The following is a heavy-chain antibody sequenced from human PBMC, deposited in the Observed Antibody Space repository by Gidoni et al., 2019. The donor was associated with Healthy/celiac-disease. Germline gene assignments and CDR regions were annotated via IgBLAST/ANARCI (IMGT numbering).Heavy chain of an antibody. Sequence: QVHLVESGGGVVQPGRSLRRSCAASGFPFSSYGLHWVRQAPGKGLGWVAVISYDGSNKYYADSVKGRFTISRDNSKNTLYLQMNSLRAEDTAVYYCAKDLHVDIVATITLPTDYWGQGTLVTVSS. V-gene: IGHV3-30*18. CDR2: ISYDGSNK. CDR3: AKDLHVDIVATITLPTDY. CDR1: GFPFSSYG. J-gene: IGHJ4*02. D-gene: IGHD5-12*01.